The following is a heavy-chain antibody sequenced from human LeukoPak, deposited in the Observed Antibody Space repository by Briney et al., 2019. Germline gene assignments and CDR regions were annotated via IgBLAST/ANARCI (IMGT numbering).Heavy chain of an antibody. Sequence: SETLSLTCTVSGGSISSGDYYWSWIRKPPGKGLEWIGYIYYSGSTYYNPSLKSRVTISVDTSKNQFSLKLSSVTAADTAVYYCARSAIVVVPATDAFDIWGQGTMVTVSS. CDR2: IYYSGST. J-gene: IGHJ3*02. CDR1: GGSISSGDYY. D-gene: IGHD2-2*01. V-gene: IGHV4-30-4*08. CDR3: ARSAIVVVPATDAFDI.